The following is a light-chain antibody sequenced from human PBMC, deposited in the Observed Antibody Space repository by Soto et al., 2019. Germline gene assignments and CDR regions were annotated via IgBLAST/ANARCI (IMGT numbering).Light chain of an antibody. CDR2: DAS. J-gene: IGKJ1*01. CDR3: QQYNAWPRT. CDR1: LSVSRN. V-gene: IGKV3-15*01. Sequence: EIVMTQSPGTLSVSLGERATLSCRASLSVSRNLAWYQQKPGQAPRLLIFDASTRATGIPARFSGSGSGTEFTLTITSLQSEDFAVYYCQQYNAWPRTFGQGTKVDIK.